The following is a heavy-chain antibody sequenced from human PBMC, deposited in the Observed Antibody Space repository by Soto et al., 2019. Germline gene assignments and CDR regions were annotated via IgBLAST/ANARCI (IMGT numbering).Heavy chain of an antibody. V-gene: IGHV1-18*01. D-gene: IGHD3-10*01. CDR3: VRDLDGSGSYYTDY. CDR1: GYMFISYG. Sequence: ASVKVSCKASGYMFISYGINWVRQAPGQGLEWMGWIRPYNGDTKYAQNLQGRITMTTDTSTSTAYMEMRSLRSDDTAVYYCVRDLDGSGSYYTDYWGPGTLVTVSS. CDR2: IRPYNGDT. J-gene: IGHJ4*02.